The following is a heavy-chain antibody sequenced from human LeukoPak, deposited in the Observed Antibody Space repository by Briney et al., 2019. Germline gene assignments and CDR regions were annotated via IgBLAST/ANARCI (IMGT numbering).Heavy chain of an antibody. Sequence: PVNVSCKLSVGTFSSYAISWVRQAPGHGLGSRGGMIPIFGTANDAQKLQSRVTITADESTSTTYMELSSLRSEDTAVYYCARGGSRSYHTAYYYYGMDVWGQGTTVTVSS. CDR2: MIPIFGTA. D-gene: IGHD3-10*01. CDR3: ARGGSRSYHTAYYYYGMDV. CDR1: VGTFSSYA. V-gene: IGHV1-69*13. J-gene: IGHJ6*02.